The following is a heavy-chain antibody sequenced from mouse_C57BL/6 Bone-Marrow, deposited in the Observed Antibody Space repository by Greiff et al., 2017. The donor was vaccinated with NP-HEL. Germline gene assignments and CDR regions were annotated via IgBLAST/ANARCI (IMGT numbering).Heavy chain of an antibody. Sequence: VQLQQSGAELVKPGASVKLSCTASGFNIKDYYMHWVKQRTEQGLEWIGRIDPEDGETKYATKFQGKATITADTSSNTAYLQLSSLTSEDTAVYYCARIPNYYGSSYAMDYWGQGTSVTVSS. D-gene: IGHD1-1*01. CDR3: ARIPNYYGSSYAMDY. V-gene: IGHV14-2*01. J-gene: IGHJ4*01. CDR2: IDPEDGET. CDR1: GFNIKDYY.